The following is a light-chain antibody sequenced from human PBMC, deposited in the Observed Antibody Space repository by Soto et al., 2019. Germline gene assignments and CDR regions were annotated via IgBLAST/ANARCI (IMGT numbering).Light chain of an antibody. CDR3: QSYDSSLTSYV. J-gene: IGLJ1*01. CDR2: GNN. V-gene: IGLV1-40*01. Sequence: QAVVTQPPSVSGAPGQRVTISCTGSSSNIGAHYDVHWYQQLPGTAPKLLIYGNNNRPSGVPDRFSGSKSGTAASLAITGLQAEDEADYYCQSYDSSLTSYVFGTGTKLTVL. CDR1: SSNIGAHYD.